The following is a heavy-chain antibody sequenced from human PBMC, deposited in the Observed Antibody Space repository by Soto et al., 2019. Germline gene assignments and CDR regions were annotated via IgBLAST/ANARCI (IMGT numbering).Heavy chain of an antibody. Sequence: LVESWGGVAQPGTSLRLSCETSGFTFSHCGMHWVRQAPGKGLEWVGMIWNDGTTTHFTDSVKGRFTISRDNSKNTVYLQMNSLRDEDTAMYYCAKDGSHYDVDYWGRGTLVTVSS. CDR3: AKDGSHYDVDY. CDR2: IWNDGTTT. J-gene: IGHJ4*02. V-gene: IGHV3-33*06. CDR1: GFTFSHCG. D-gene: IGHD4-4*01.